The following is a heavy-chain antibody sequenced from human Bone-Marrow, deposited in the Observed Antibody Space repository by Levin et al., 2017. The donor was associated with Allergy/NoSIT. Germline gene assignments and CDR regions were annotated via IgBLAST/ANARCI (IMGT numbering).Heavy chain of an antibody. CDR2: ISSSGSTI. D-gene: IGHD4-11*01. J-gene: IGHJ6*02. V-gene: IGHV3-48*03. CDR3: ARDRWGLTTVAEYYYYGMDV. Sequence: LSLTCAASGFTFSSYEMNWVRQAPGKGLEWVSYISSSGSTIYYADSVKGRFTISRDNAKNSLYLQMNSLRAEDTAVYYCARDRWGLTTVAEYYYYGMDVWGQGTTVTVSS. CDR1: GFTFSSYE.